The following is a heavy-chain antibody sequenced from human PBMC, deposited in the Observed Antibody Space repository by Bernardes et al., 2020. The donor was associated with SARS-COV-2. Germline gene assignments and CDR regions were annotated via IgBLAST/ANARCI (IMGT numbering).Heavy chain of an antibody. V-gene: IGHV5-51*01. CDR3: ARRRYGDFGVDV. CDR1: DYTFPNYW. Sequence: GEPLKISCKGSDYTFPNYWIGWVRQMPGKGLEWMGIIYPGDSDTKYSPSFQGRVTISADKSVNTAYLQWSSLKASDTAIYYCARRRYGDFGVDVWGQGTTVTVSS. J-gene: IGHJ6*02. D-gene: IGHD4-17*01. CDR2: IYPGDSDT.